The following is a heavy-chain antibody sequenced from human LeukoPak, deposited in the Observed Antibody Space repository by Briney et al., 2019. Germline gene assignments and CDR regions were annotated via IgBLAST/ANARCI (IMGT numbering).Heavy chain of an antibody. CDR2: IYISGSGST. J-gene: IGHJ6*03. CDR3: ARERRGYYYYYYMDV. D-gene: IGHD3-10*01. V-gene: IGHV4-4*07. CDR1: GGSISSYY. Sequence: SETLSLTCTVSGGSISSYYWSWIRQPAGKGLEWIGRIYISGSGSTNYNPSLKSRVTISVDTSKNQFSLKLSSVTAADTAVYYCARERRGYYYYYYMDVWGKGTTVTVSS.